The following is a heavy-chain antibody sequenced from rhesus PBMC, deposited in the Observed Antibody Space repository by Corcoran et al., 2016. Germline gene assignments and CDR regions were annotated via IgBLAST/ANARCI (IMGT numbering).Heavy chain of an antibody. CDR3: ERDGYGGQWGLND. J-gene: IGHJ4*01. V-gene: IGHV4S2*01. D-gene: IGHD5-12*01. Sequence: QVQLQESGPGLVKPSETLTLTCAVSGTSIVNNYWSWIRQAPGKGLEYIGRVYGNDGSTDYNPSLQSRVTISLDKSKNQFSLKLSSVTAADTAMYYCERDGYGGQWGLNDWGQGVLVTV. CDR2: VYGNDGST. CDR1: GTSIVNNY.